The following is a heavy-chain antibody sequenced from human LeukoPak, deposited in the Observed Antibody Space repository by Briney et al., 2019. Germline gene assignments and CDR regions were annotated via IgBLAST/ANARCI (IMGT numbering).Heavy chain of an antibody. CDR1: GGSISSSY. D-gene: IGHD6-19*01. J-gene: IGHJ4*02. CDR2: IYYSGST. Sequence: PSETLSLTCTVSGGSISSSYWSWIRQPRGKGLEWIGYIYYSGSTNYNPSFKSRVAISVDTSKNQVSLKLSSVTAADTAVYYCATWGIAVAGTFDYWGQGTLVTVST. V-gene: IGHV4-59*08. CDR3: ATWGIAVAGTFDY.